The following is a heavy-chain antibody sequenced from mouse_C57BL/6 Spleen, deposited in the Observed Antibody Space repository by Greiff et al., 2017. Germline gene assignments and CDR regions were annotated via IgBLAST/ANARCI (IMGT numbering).Heavy chain of an antibody. CDR2: INPYNGGT. D-gene: IGHD3-2*02. CDR1: GYTFTDYY. CDR3: ATRQLKLRGAMDY. Sequence: EVKLMESGPVLVKPGASVKMSCKASGYTFTDYYMNWVKQSHGKSLEWIGVINPYNGGTSSNQKFKGKATLTVDKSSSTAYMELNSLTSEDSAVYYCATRQLKLRGAMDYWGQGTSVTVSS. V-gene: IGHV1-19*01. J-gene: IGHJ4*01.